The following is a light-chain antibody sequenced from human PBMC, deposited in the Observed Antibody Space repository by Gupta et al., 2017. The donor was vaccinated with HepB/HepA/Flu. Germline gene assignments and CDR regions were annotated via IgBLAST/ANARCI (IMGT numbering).Light chain of an antibody. V-gene: IGLV8-61*01. CDR3: ELYMGSDIWV. J-gene: IGLJ3*02. CDR1: SGSVSTSDY. Sequence: QTVVTQDPSFSVSPGGTVTLTCGLSSGSVSTSDYPSWYQQTPAQPPRTLIYSTNTRSSGVPDRFSGSILGNTAALTIPGAQADDESDYYYELYMGSDIWVFGGGTKRTVL. CDR2: STN.